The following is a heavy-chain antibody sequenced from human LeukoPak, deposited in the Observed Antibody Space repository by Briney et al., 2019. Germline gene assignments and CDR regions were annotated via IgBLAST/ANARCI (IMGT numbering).Heavy chain of an antibody. CDR2: IGPRNSAE. CDR1: GFTFTGHY. CDR3: AREGSDQLSKDFDC. Sequence: ASMKVSCKSSGFTFTGHYIHWVRQAPGQGLEWMGYIGPRNSAESYAEKFQGRVTMTRDTSMSTAYMELSRLTSDDTAVYYCAREGSDQLSKDFDCWGQGTLVTVAS. D-gene: IGHD2-2*01. J-gene: IGHJ4*02. V-gene: IGHV1-2*02.